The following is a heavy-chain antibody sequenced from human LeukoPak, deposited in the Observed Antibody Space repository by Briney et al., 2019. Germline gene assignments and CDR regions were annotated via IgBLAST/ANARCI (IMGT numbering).Heavy chain of an antibody. CDR2: IYHSGST. D-gene: IGHD1-26*01. V-gene: IGHV4-34*01. J-gene: IGHJ5*02. Sequence: NPSETLSLTCAVYGGSFSGYYWSWIRQPPGKGLEWIGYIYHSGSTCYNPSLKSRVTISVDRSKNQFSLKLSSVTAADTAVYYCARVGARVRFDPWGQGTLATVSS. CDR1: GGSFSGYY. CDR3: ARVGARVRFDP.